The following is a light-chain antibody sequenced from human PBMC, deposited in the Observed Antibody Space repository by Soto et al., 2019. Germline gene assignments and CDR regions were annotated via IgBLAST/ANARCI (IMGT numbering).Light chain of an antibody. CDR3: QHYDHWPLI. V-gene: IGKV3-15*01. J-gene: IGKJ4*01. CDR1: QSVRSH. Sequence: EIVMTQSPATLSVSPGERATLSCRVSQSVRSHLVWYQQKSGQAPRLLIYGVSTRATGIPARFSGSGSGTEFTLTISSLQSEDFAVYYCQHYDHWPLIFGGGAKVEIK. CDR2: GVS.